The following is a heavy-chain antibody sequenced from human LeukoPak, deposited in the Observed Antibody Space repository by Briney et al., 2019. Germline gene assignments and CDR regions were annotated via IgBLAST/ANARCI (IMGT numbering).Heavy chain of an antibody. J-gene: IGHJ4*02. CDR3: ARDKGYNSAY. D-gene: IGHD5-24*01. Sequence: GGSLRLSCAASGFTFSSYWMTWVRQTPGKGLEWVANIRMDGGEQYYMDSVEGRFTISRDDAKNSLYLQMYSLRPEDTAVYYCARDKGYNSAYWGRGTLVTVSS. CDR1: GFTFSSYW. CDR2: IRMDGGEQ. V-gene: IGHV3-7*01.